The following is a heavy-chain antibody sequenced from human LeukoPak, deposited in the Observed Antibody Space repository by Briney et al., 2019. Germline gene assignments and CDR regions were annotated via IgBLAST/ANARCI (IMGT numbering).Heavy chain of an antibody. Sequence: GGSLRLSCAASGFTFSDYYMSWIRQAPGKGLEWVSYISSSGSTIYYADSVKGRFTISRDNAKNSLYLQMNSLRAEDTAVYYCASRKSLYDYVHWGQGTLVTVSS. CDR2: ISSSGSTI. CDR1: GFTFSDYY. CDR3: ASRKSLYDYVH. D-gene: IGHD3-16*01. V-gene: IGHV3-11*01. J-gene: IGHJ4*02.